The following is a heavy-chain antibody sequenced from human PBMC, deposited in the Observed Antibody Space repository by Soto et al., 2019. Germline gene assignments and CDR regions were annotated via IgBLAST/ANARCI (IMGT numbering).Heavy chain of an antibody. CDR3: ARHPFDDSSGYYVLPSYYFDY. V-gene: IGHV4-39*01. CDR2: IYYSGST. D-gene: IGHD3-22*01. Sequence: QLQLQESGPGLVKPSETLSLTCTVSGGSISSSSYYWGWIRQPPGKGLEWIGSIYYSGSTYYNPSLKSRVTISVDTSKNQFSLKLSSVTAADTAVYYCARHPFDDSSGYYVLPSYYFDYWGQGTLVTVSS. J-gene: IGHJ4*02. CDR1: GGSISSSSYY.